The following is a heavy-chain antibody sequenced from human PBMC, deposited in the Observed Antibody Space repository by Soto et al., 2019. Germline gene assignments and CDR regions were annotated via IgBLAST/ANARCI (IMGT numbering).Heavy chain of an antibody. Sequence: QVQLVQSGAEVRKPGSSVKVSCKASGDTFRSFGISWVRQAPGQGLEWVGGFSPFSAAPNVAKKVQGRVTITADKSTATAIMELSSLTSEDTAIYYCARVFDLIIVPPGYGMDVWGQGTSVSVSS. CDR2: FSPFSAAP. D-gene: IGHD2-8*01. CDR1: GDTFRSFG. V-gene: IGHV1-69*06. CDR3: ARVFDLIIVPPGYGMDV. J-gene: IGHJ6*02.